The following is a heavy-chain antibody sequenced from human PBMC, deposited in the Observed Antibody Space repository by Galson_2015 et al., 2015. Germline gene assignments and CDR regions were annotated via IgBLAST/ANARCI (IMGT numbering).Heavy chain of an antibody. J-gene: IGHJ4*02. D-gene: IGHD1-26*01. V-gene: IGHV4-59*01. CDR1: GGSISSYY. Sequence: SETLSLTCTVSGGSISSYYWSWIRQPPGKGLEWIGYIYYSGSTNYNPSLKSRVTISVDTSKNQFSLKLSSVTAADTAVYYCARGWEGLSTRTEFDYWGQGTLVTVSS. CDR3: ARGWEGLSTRTEFDY. CDR2: IYYSGST.